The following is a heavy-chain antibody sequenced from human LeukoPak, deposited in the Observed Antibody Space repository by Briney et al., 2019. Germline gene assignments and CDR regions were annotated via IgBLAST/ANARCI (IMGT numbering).Heavy chain of an antibody. CDR1: GGSFSGYY. J-gene: IGHJ4*02. Sequence: PSETLSLTCTVYGGSFSGYYWSWIRQPPGQGLEWVGEINHSGSTNYNPSLKSRVTISVDTSKNQFSLKLSSVTAADTAVYYCARMSPMVRGVTNYFDYWGQGTLVTVSS. V-gene: IGHV4-34*01. CDR2: INHSGST. CDR3: ARMSPMVRGVTNYFDY. D-gene: IGHD3-10*01.